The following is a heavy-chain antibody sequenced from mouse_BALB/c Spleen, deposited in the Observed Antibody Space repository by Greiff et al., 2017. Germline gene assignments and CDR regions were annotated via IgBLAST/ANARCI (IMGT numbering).Heavy chain of an antibody. Sequence: QVQLQQPGAELVKPGASVKLSCKASGYTFTSYWMHWVKQRPGQGLEWIGEINPSNGRTNYNEKFKSKATLTVDKSSSTAYMQLSSLTSEDSAVYYCARRRAYDYDWYFDVWGAGTTVTVSS. CDR3: ARRRAYDYDWYFDV. CDR2: INPSNGRT. D-gene: IGHD2-4*01. CDR1: GYTFTSYW. J-gene: IGHJ1*01. V-gene: IGHV1S81*02.